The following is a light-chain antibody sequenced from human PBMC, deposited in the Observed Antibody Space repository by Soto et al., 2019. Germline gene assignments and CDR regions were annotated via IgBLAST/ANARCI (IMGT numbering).Light chain of an antibody. J-gene: IGLJ2*01. V-gene: IGLV2-8*01. CDR1: SSDVGGYNY. CDR3: SSYAGSNNLEV. CDR2: EVS. Sequence: QSVLTQPPSASGSPGQSVTISCTGTSSDVGGYNYVSWYQQHPGKAPKLMIYEVSKRPSGVPDRFSGSKSGNTASLTVSGLQAEDEADYYCSSYAGSNNLEVFGGGTKLPVL.